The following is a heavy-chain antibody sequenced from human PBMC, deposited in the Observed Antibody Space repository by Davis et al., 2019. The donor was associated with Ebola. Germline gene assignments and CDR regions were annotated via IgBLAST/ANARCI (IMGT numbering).Heavy chain of an antibody. Sequence: GGSLRLSCAASGFTFDDYTMHWVRQAPGKGLEWVSLISWDGGSTYYADSVKGRFTISSDNSKNSLYLQMNSLRTEDTALYYCAKGYAYYYGMDVWGQGTTVTVSS. J-gene: IGHJ6*02. CDR2: ISWDGGST. CDR3: AKGYAYYYGMDV. CDR1: GFTFDDYT. D-gene: IGHD1-1*01. V-gene: IGHV3-43*01.